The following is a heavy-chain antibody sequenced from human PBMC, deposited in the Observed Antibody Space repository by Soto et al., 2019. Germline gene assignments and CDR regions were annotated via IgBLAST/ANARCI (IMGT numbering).Heavy chain of an antibody. CDR2: ISYDGSNK. Sequence: GGSLRLSCAASGFTFSSYAMHWVRQAPGKGLEWVAVISYDGSNKYYADSVKGRFTISRDNSKNTLYLQMNSLRAEDTAVYYCARDVTTVVTTRGAFDIWGQGTMVTVS. CDR3: ARDVTTVVTTRGAFDI. D-gene: IGHD4-17*01. CDR1: GFTFSSYA. V-gene: IGHV3-30-3*01. J-gene: IGHJ3*02.